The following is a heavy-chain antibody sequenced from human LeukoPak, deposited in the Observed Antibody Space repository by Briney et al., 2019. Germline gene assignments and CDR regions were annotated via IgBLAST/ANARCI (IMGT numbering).Heavy chain of an antibody. V-gene: IGHV4-34*01. CDR2: INHSGST. J-gene: IGHJ3*02. D-gene: IGHD3-10*01. Sequence: SETLSLTCAVYGGSFSGYYWSWIRQPPGKGLEWIGEINHSGSTNYNPSLKSRVTISVDTSKNQFSLKLSSVTAADTAVYYCARVIWYDAFDIWGQGTMVTVSS. CDR3: ARVIWYDAFDI. CDR1: GGSFSGYY.